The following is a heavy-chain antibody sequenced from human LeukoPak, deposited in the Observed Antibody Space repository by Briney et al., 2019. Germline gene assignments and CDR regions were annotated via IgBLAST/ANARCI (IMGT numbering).Heavy chain of an antibody. V-gene: IGHV1-2*02. CDR3: ARGWYCSSTSCLDP. CDR2: INPNSGGT. Sequence: VASVEVSCKASGYTFTGYYMHWVRQAPGQGLEWMGWINPNSGGTNYAQKFQGRVTMTRDTSISTAYMELSRLRSDDTAVYYCARGWYCSSTSCLDPWGQGTLVTVSS. CDR1: GYTFTGYY. D-gene: IGHD2-2*01. J-gene: IGHJ5*02.